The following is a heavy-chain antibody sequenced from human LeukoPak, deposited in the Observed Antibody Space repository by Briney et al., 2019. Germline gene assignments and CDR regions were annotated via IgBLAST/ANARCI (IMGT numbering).Heavy chain of an antibody. Sequence: PGGSLRLSCAASEFTFSSYSMNWVRQAPGKGLEWVSYITNSGNSKSYADSVKGRFTISRDNTKSSLYLQMNGLRAEDTAVYYCARDYRGYNCFDPWGQGTLVTVSS. D-gene: IGHD1-26*01. V-gene: IGHV3-48*01. CDR1: EFTFSSYS. J-gene: IGHJ5*02. CDR2: ITNSGNSK. CDR3: ARDYRGYNCFDP.